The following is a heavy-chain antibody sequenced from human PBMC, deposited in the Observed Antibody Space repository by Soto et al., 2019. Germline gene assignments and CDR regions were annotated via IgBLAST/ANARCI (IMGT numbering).Heavy chain of an antibody. V-gene: IGHV1-2*04. J-gene: IGHJ6*02. CDR2: INPNSGGT. CDR3: ARSSDIVAMRADERYYYYGMDV. CDR1: GYTFTGYY. Sequence: ASVKVSCKASGYTFTGYYMHWVRQAPGQGLEWMGWINPNSGGTNYAQKFQGWVTMTRDTSISTAYMELSRLRSDDTAVYYCARSSDIVAMRADERYYYYGMDVWGQGTTVTVSS. D-gene: IGHD5-12*01.